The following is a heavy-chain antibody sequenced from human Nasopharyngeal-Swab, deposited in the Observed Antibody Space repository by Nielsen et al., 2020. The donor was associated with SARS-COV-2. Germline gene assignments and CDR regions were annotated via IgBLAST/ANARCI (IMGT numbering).Heavy chain of an antibody. CDR3: ARVRYYYDSSGYYHPRSESGFTDAFDI. Sequence: ASVKVSCKASGYTFTSYAMHWVRQAPGQRLEWMGWINAGNGNTKYSQKFQGRVTITRDTSASTAYMELSSLRSEDTAVYYCARVRYYYDSSGYYHPRSESGFTDAFDIWGQGTRVTVSS. D-gene: IGHD3-22*01. J-gene: IGHJ3*02. CDR2: INAGNGNT. CDR1: GYTFTSYA. V-gene: IGHV1-3*01.